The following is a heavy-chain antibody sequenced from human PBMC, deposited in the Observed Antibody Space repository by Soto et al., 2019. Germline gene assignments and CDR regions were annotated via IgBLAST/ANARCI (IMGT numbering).Heavy chain of an antibody. V-gene: IGHV1-69*13. CDR1: GVTFSRQD. Sequence: SVEVSCKYSGVTFSRQDMRWVRQAPGQGLEWMGGIIPIFGTPQYAEKFQDRLTITADESTRTAYMELSSLTSEDTAMYYCATNGGTDGYNFDYWGQGTLVTVSS. CDR2: IIPIFGTP. D-gene: IGHD5-12*01. CDR3: ATNGGTDGYNFDY. J-gene: IGHJ4*02.